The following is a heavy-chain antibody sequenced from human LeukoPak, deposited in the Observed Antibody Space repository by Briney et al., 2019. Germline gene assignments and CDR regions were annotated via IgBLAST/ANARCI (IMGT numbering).Heavy chain of an antibody. Sequence: GGSLRLSCAASGFTFSSYSMNWVRQAPGKGLEWVSSISSSSSYIYYADSVKGRFTISRDNAKNSLYLQMNSLRAEDTAVYYCAREGMGNTAIHYYYDGMDVWGQGTTVTVSS. D-gene: IGHD5-18*01. V-gene: IGHV3-21*01. CDR3: AREGMGNTAIHYYYDGMDV. J-gene: IGHJ6*02. CDR2: ISSSSSYI. CDR1: GFTFSSYS.